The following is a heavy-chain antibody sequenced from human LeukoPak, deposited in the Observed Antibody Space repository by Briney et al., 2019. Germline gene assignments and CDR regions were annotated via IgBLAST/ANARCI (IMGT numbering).Heavy chain of an antibody. CDR1: GGSFSGYY. Sequence: PSETLSLTCAVYGGSFSGYYWSWIRQPPGKGLEWIGEINHSGSTNYNPSLKCRVTISVDTSKNQFSLKLSSVTAADTAVYYCARLSWYYGSGSYYSPFDYWGQGTLVTVSS. J-gene: IGHJ4*02. CDR2: INHSGST. CDR3: ARLSWYYGSGSYYSPFDY. D-gene: IGHD3-10*01. V-gene: IGHV4-34*01.